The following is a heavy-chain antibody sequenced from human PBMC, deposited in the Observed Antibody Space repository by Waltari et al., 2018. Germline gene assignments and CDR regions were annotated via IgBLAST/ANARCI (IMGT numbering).Heavy chain of an antibody. J-gene: IGHJ4*02. D-gene: IGHD1-1*01. CDR1: AFPISRFW. CDR3: VGWNDPINS. Sequence: EAQLVQSGGGLVQPGGSLTLSCAASAFPISRFWMTWIRQAPGQVLQWVAHIGPDGSDKYYVDSVKGRFTISRDNAENSLLLQMSSLRVEDTALYYCVGWNDPINSWGQGTLVAVSS. V-gene: IGHV3-7*01. CDR2: IGPDGSDK.